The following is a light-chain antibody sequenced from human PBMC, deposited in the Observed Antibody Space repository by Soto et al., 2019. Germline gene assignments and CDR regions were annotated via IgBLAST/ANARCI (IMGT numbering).Light chain of an antibody. J-gene: IGKJ4*01. CDR3: QQRSNWPLT. V-gene: IGKV3-11*01. CDR1: QSVSTF. Sequence: EIVLTQSPATLSLSPGERATLSCRASQSVSTFLGWYQQKPGQAPRLLIHDASNRATGIPARFGGSGSGTDFTLTISRLEPEDFAVYYCQQRSNWPLTFGGGTKVEIK. CDR2: DAS.